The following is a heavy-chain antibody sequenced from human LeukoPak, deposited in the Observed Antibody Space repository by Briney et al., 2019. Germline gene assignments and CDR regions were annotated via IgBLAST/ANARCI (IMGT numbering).Heavy chain of an antibody. Sequence: ETLSLTCAVYGGSFSGYYWSWIRQAPGKGLEWVSGITGSGGTTYYADSVKGRFTISRDNSKNTLYLQMNSPRAEDTAAYYCAKDGNWARFENWGQGTLVTVSS. D-gene: IGHD7-27*01. CDR2: ITGSGGTT. V-gene: IGHV3-23*01. CDR3: AKDGNWARFEN. CDR1: GGSFSGYY. J-gene: IGHJ4*02.